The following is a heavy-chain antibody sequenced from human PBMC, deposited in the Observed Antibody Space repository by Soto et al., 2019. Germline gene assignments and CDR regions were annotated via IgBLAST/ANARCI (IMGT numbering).Heavy chain of an antibody. CDR3: AKSPTPSIDYGDYLLDY. V-gene: IGHV3-23*01. J-gene: IGHJ4*02. Sequence: GGSLRLSFAASGFTFSSYAMSWVRQAPGKGLEWVSAISGSGGSTYYADSVKGRFTISRDNSKNTLYLQMNSLRAEDTAVYYCAKSPTPSIDYGDYLLDYWGQGTLVTVSS. D-gene: IGHD4-17*01. CDR1: GFTFSSYA. CDR2: ISGSGGST.